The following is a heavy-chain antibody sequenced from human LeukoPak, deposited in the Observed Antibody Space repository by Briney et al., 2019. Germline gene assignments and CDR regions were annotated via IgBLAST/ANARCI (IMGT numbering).Heavy chain of an antibody. CDR3: ARGSTHQRNIAAAGMNHGIDY. CDR1: GESFSGYY. Sequence: SGTLSLTCAVYGESFSGYYWSWIRQPPGKGLECVGEINHSGSTNYNPALKSRVIISVDTSKNQFSLKLSTVTAADTAVYYCARGSTHQRNIAAAGMNHGIDYWGQGTLVTVSS. CDR2: INHSGST. J-gene: IGHJ4*02. D-gene: IGHD6-13*01. V-gene: IGHV4-34*01.